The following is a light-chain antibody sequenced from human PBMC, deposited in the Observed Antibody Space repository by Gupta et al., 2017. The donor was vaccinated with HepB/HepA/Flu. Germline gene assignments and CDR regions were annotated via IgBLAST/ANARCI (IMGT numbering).Light chain of an antibody. V-gene: IGLV1-51*01. CDR1: SSNIENKY. Sequence: QSLLTQPPSVSAAPGPKDTCSCTGSSSNIENKYVCWYQHLPGTTPILLSYENTKRPSGSPDRFSDSKSGTSATLTITGLQTGDEADYYCGTWDLSLMVFGTGTKVTVL. CDR3: GTWDLSLMV. J-gene: IGLJ1*01. CDR2: ENT.